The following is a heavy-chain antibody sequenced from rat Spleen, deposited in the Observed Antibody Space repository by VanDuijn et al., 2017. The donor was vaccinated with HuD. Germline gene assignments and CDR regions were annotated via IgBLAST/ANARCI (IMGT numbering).Heavy chain of an antibody. D-gene: IGHD1-10*01. CDR3: ARDGVTTDYYVMDA. J-gene: IGHJ4*01. CDR2: IWSHGGI. CDR1: GFSLTSNS. Sequence: QVQLKESGPGLVQPSQTLSLTCTVSGFSLTSNSVSWIRQPPGKGLEWMGVIWSHGGIDYNSAIKSRLSISRDTSKSQVFLKMSSLQTEDTATYYCARDGVTTDYYVMDAWGQGASVTVSS. V-gene: IGHV2-1*01.